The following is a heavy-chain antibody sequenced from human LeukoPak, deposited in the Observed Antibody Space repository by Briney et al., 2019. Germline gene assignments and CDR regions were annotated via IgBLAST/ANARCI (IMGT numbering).Heavy chain of an antibody. Sequence: ASVKVSCKASGYTFTSYGISWVRQAPGQGLEWMGWISAYNGNTNYAQKRQGRVTMTTDTSTSTAYMELRSLRSDDTAVYYCARGQERYCSGGSCYTTRGNRGDYWGQGTLVTVSS. CDR2: ISAYNGNT. V-gene: IGHV1-18*01. CDR1: GYTFTSYG. J-gene: IGHJ4*02. D-gene: IGHD2-15*01. CDR3: ARGQERYCSGGSCYTTRGNRGDY.